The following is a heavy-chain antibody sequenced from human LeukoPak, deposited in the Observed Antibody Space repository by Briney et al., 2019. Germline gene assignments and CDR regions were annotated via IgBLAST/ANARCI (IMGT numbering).Heavy chain of an antibody. D-gene: IGHD3-3*01. Sequence: GGSLRLSCAVSGFTFSDYYMDWVRQAPGKGLEWVGRISNKANSYTTEYAASVKGRFTISRDDSKNSLYLQMNSLKAEDTAVYYCARGVLWSGYFYFDYWGQGTLVTVSS. CDR3: ARGVLWSGYFYFDY. J-gene: IGHJ4*02. CDR1: GFTFSDYY. V-gene: IGHV3-72*01. CDR2: ISNKANSYTT.